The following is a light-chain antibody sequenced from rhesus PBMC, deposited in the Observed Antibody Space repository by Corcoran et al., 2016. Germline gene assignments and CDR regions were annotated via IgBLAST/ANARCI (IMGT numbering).Light chain of an antibody. J-gene: IGKJ2*01. CDR2: KAS. CDR3: LQYDESPYS. CDR1: QSISSW. Sequence: DIQMTQSPSSLSASVGDTVTITCRASQSISSWLDWYQQKQGKAPNLLIEKASSLQRGVPSRFRGIGSGTDFTLTISSLQAEAFATYYCLQYDESPYSFGQGTKVEIK. V-gene: IGKV1-22*01.